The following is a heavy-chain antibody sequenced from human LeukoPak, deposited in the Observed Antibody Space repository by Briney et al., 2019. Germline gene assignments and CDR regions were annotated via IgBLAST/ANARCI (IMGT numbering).Heavy chain of an antibody. V-gene: IGHV3-30*02. CDR3: AKGRSLYYYDSSGYDY. CDR2: IRYDGSNK. D-gene: IGHD3-22*01. Sequence: GGSLRLSCAASGFTFSSYGMHWVRQAPGKGLEWVAFIRYDGSNKYYADSVKGRFTISRDNSKNTLYLQMNSLRAEDTAVYYCAKGRSLYYYDSSGYDYWGQGTLVTVSS. J-gene: IGHJ4*02. CDR1: GFTFSSYG.